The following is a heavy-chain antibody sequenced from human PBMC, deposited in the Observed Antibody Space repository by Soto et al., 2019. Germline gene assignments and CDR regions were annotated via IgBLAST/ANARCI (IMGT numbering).Heavy chain of an antibody. CDR2: ISYDGSNK. J-gene: IGHJ4*02. CDR1: GFTFSSYA. Sequence: QVQLVESGGGVVQPGRSLRLSCAASGFTFSSYAMHWVRQAPGKGLEWVAVISYDGSNKYYADSVKGRFTISRDNSKNPLYLQMNSLGAADTAVYFCARAECDDYGDYYGYWGQGTLVTGSS. V-gene: IGHV3-30-3*01. CDR3: ARAECDDYGDYYGY. D-gene: IGHD4-17*01.